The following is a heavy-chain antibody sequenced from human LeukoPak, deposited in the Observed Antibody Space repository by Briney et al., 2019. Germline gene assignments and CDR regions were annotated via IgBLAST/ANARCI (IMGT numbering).Heavy chain of an antibody. CDR3: ARARSPRSPKDYYYYMDV. V-gene: IGHV4-59*01. J-gene: IGHJ6*03. CDR2: IYYSGST. Sequence: PSETLSLTCTVSGGSISSYYWSWIRQPPGKGLEWIGYIYYSGSTNYNPSLKSRVTISIDTSKNQFSLKLSSVTAADTAVYYCARARSPRSPKDYYYYMDVWGKGTTVTVSS. CDR1: GGSISSYY.